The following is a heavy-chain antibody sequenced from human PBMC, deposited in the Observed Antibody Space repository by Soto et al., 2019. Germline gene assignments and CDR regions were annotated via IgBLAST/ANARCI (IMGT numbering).Heavy chain of an antibody. D-gene: IGHD2-15*01. Sequence: TLSVTCTVSGGSSSSGGYYWSWIRQHPGKGLEWIGYIYYSGSTYYNPSLKSRVTISVDTSKNQFSLKLSSVTAADTAVYYCAREVRSGGRYNWFDPWGQGTLVTVSS. CDR3: AREVRSGGRYNWFDP. J-gene: IGHJ5*02. CDR2: IYYSGST. CDR1: GGSSSSGGYY. V-gene: IGHV4-31*03.